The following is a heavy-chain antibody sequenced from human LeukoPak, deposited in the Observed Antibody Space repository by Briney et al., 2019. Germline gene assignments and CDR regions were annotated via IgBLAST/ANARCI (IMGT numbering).Heavy chain of an antibody. V-gene: IGHV1-2*02. CDR2: INPDSGGT. Sequence: GASVKVSCEASGYTFTGYYIHWVRQAPGEGLEWMGWINPDSGGTNYAQKFQGRVTMTRDTSISTGYMELSRLRSDDTAVYYCARCPKQVGFAYWHFDLWGRGTLVTVSS. J-gene: IGHJ2*01. CDR3: ARCPKQVGFAYWHFDL. D-gene: IGHD1-26*01. CDR1: GYTFTGYY.